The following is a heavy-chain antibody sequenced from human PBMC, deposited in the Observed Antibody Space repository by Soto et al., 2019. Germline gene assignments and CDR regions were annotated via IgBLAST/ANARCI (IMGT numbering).Heavy chain of an antibody. V-gene: IGHV1-69*06. J-gene: IGHJ6*04. CDR1: GGTFSNYS. D-gene: IGHD2-2*01. CDR3: ERGLVVQAGIRYYSYGLEA. CDR2: IIPIFNTA. Sequence: ASLSVSFQASGGTFSNYSVIGVLHSPLQWLEWMGGIIPIFNTANYAQKFRGRVTITADKSTSTAYMELSSLRSEDTAVYYCERGLVVQAGIRYYSYGLEAWGTATTVNVSS.